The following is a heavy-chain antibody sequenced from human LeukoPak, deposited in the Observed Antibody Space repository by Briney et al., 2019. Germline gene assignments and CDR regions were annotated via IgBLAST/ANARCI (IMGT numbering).Heavy chain of an antibody. CDR2: ISYDGSNK. D-gene: IGHD6-19*01. CDR3: AKKEGQVAGPNAFDI. Sequence: PGGSLRLSCAASGFTFSSYAMHWVRQAPGKGLEWVAVISYDGSNKYYADSVKGRFTISRDNSKNALYLQMNSLRAEDTAVYYCAKKEGQVAGPNAFDIWGQGTMVTVSS. J-gene: IGHJ3*02. V-gene: IGHV3-30-3*01. CDR1: GFTFSSYA.